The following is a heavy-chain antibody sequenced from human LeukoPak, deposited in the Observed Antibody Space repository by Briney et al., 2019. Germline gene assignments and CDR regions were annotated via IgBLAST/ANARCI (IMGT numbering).Heavy chain of an antibody. D-gene: IGHD4-17*01. Sequence: TGGSLRLSCAASGFTFSSYAMSWVRQAPGKGLEWVSRIVGSGGATYYEDSVKGRFTISRDNSKNTVYLQMNSLRAEDTAVYYCARDPDGDYRRYFDYWGQGTLVTVSS. V-gene: IGHV3-23*01. CDR2: IVGSGGAT. J-gene: IGHJ4*02. CDR3: ARDPDGDYRRYFDY. CDR1: GFTFSSYA.